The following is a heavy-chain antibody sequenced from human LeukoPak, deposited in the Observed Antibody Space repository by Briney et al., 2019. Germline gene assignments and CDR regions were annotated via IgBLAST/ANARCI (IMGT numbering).Heavy chain of an antibody. V-gene: IGHV4-34*01. D-gene: IGHD1-1*01. Sequence: SETLSLTCAVFGGPFSGYYWSWIRQPPGKGLEWIGEINHSGSTNYNPSLKSRVTISVDTSKNQFSLKLSSVTAADTAVYYCAIGVITGTYFDYWGQGTLVTVSS. CDR3: AIGVITGTYFDY. CDR1: GGPFSGYY. CDR2: INHSGST. J-gene: IGHJ4*02.